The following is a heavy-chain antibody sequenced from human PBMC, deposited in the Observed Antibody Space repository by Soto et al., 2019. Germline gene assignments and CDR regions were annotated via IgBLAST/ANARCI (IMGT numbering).Heavy chain of an antibody. V-gene: IGHV1-2*04. D-gene: IGHD6-19*01. CDR1: GYTFTGYY. CDR3: ARDGTVAGAYYYYGMDV. Sequence: GASVKVSCKASGYTFTGYYMHWVRQAPGQGLEWMGWINPNSGGTNYAQKFQGWVTMTRDTSISTAYMELSRLRSDDTAVYYCARDGTVAGAYYYYGMDVWGQGTTVTVSS. J-gene: IGHJ6*02. CDR2: INPNSGGT.